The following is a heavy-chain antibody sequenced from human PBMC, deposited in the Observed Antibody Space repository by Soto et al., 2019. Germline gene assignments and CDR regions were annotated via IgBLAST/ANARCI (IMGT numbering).Heavy chain of an antibody. J-gene: IGHJ5*02. V-gene: IGHV5-51*01. CDR1: GYSFTTYW. CDR3: ARRRGYSYGSNWFDP. D-gene: IGHD5-18*01. Sequence: ESLKISCKVSGYSFTTYWIGWVRQMPGKGLEWMGTLYPGDSDTRYSPSFQGQVTISADKSISTAYLQWSSLKASDTAMYYCARRRGYSYGSNWFDPWGQGTLVTVSS. CDR2: LYPGDSDT.